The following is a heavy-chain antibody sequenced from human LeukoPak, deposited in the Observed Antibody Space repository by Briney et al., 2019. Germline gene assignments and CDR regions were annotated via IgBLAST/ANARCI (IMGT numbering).Heavy chain of an antibody. CDR1: GYTFTSNA. D-gene: IGHD3-22*01. V-gene: IGHV1-3*01. CDR2: INAGNGNT. CDR3: ALKKGLLSPFDY. Sequence: ASVKVSCTAFGYTFTSNAMHWVRQAPGQRLEWMGWINAGNGNTKYSQKFQGRVTITADESTSTAYMELSSLRSEDTAVYYCALKKGLLSPFDYWGQGTLVTVSS. J-gene: IGHJ4*02.